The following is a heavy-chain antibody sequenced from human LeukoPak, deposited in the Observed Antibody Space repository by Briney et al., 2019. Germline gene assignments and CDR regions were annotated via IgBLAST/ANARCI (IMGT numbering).Heavy chain of an antibody. J-gene: IGHJ6*03. Sequence: PGGSLRLSCAASGFTFSSYALHWVRQSPSKGLECVAVISYDGSNKSYADSVKGRFTISRDNSKNTLYLQMNSLRAEDTAVYYCAKVPSGWRFLEWLEYYYMDVWGKGTTVTVSS. D-gene: IGHD3-3*01. CDR1: GFTFSSYA. CDR2: ISYDGSNK. CDR3: AKVPSGWRFLEWLEYYYMDV. V-gene: IGHV3-30*04.